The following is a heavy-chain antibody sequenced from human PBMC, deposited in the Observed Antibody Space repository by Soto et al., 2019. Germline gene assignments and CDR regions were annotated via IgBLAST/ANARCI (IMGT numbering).Heavy chain of an antibody. Sequence: KTSETLSLTCTVSGGSISSSSYYWGWIRQPPGKGLEWIGSIYYSGSTYYNPSLKSRVTISVDTSKNQFSLKLSSVTAADTAVYYCARHSLTDSSGWYLSWFDPWGQGTLVTVSS. CDR2: IYYSGST. CDR1: GGSISSSSYY. CDR3: ARHSLTDSSGWYLSWFDP. J-gene: IGHJ5*02. V-gene: IGHV4-39*01. D-gene: IGHD6-19*01.